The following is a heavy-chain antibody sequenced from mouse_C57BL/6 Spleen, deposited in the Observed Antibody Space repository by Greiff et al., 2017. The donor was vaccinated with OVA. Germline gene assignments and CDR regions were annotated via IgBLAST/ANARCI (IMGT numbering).Heavy chain of an antibody. V-gene: IGHV1-69*01. J-gene: IGHJ2*01. CDR2: IDPSDSYT. CDR1: GYTFTSYW. Sequence: VQLQQPGAELVMPGASVKLSCKASGYTFTSYWMHWVKQRPGQGLEWIGEIDPSDSYTNYNQKFKGKSTLTVDKSSSTAYMQLSSLTSEDSAVYYCARRSGNYFDCWGQGTTLTVSS. CDR3: ARRSGNYFDC.